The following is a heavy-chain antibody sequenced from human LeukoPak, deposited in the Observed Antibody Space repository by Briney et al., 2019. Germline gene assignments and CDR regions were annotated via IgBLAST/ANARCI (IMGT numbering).Heavy chain of an antibody. J-gene: IGHJ5*02. CDR1: GGSISSGDYY. CDR2: IYYSGST. Sequence: PSETLSLTCTVSGGSISSGDYYWSWIRQPPGKGLGWIGYIYYSGSTYYNPSLKSRVTISVDTSKNQFSLKLSSVTAADTAVYYCARATLRYFDWLLFDPWGQGTLVTVSS. CDR3: ARATLRYFDWLLFDP. D-gene: IGHD3-9*01. V-gene: IGHV4-30-4*01.